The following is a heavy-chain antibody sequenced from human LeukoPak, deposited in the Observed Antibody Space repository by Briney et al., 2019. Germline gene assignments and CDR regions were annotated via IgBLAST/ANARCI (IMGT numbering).Heavy chain of an antibody. V-gene: IGHV4-4*02. CDR3: ARSPLAFYDSSGYPRVWFDP. CDR1: GGSISSSNW. J-gene: IGHJ5*02. D-gene: IGHD3-22*01. Sequence: SGTLSLTCAVSGGSISSSNWWSWVRQPPGKGLEWIGEIYHSGSTNYNPSLKSRVTLSLDTSRNQFSLKLSSVTAADTAVYYCARSPLAFYDSSGYPRVWFDPWGQGTLVTVSS. CDR2: IYHSGST.